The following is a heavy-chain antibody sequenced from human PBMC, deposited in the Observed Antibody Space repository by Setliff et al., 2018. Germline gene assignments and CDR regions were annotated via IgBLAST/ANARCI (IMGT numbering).Heavy chain of an antibody. V-gene: IGHV3-48*04. CDR3: ATDGA. CDR2: ISSRST. J-gene: IGHJ5*02. D-gene: IGHD3-16*01. CDR1: GITFSTYS. Sequence: HPGGSLRLSCAASGITFSTYSMNWVRQAPGKGLEWVSYISSRSTIYADSVKGRFTISRDNAKNMVYLQMNSLRAEDTAVYYCATDGAWGQGTLVTVSS.